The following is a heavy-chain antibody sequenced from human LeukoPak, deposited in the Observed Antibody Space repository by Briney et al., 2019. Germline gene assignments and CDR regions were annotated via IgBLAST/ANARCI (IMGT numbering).Heavy chain of an antibody. CDR1: GFTFSSYA. D-gene: IGHD3-10*01. J-gene: IGHJ4*02. V-gene: IGHV3-64*01. CDR2: ISSNGGGT. Sequence: PGGSLRLSCAASGFTFSSYAMHWVRQAPGKGLEYVSGISSNGGGTYYANSVKGRFTISRDVSKNTLYLQMGSLRAEDMAVYYCARADYGSGSYLYGDYWGQGTLVTVSS. CDR3: ARADYGSGSYLYGDY.